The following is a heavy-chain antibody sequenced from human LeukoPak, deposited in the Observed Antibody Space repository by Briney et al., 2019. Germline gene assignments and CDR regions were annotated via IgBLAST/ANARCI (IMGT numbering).Heavy chain of an antibody. D-gene: IGHD1-20*01. CDR3: STLTSRGLSDS. Sequence: AGGSLRLSCAASGFTFTNAWMNWVRQAPGKGLEWVGRIKSKADGETIDYAAPVKGRFTFSRDDSKNMLYLQMNSLKSVDTAVYYCSTLTSRGLSDSWGQGTLVTVSS. CDR2: IKSKADGETI. CDR1: GFTFTNAW. V-gene: IGHV3-15*07. J-gene: IGHJ4*02.